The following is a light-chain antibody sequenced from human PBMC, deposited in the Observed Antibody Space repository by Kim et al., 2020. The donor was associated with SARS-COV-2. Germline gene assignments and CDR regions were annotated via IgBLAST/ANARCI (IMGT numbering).Light chain of an antibody. V-gene: IGKV3-15*01. CDR3: QQYNDWPYT. CDR2: GAS. J-gene: IGKJ2*01. CDR1: QTISGY. Sequence: SVSLGDTVTLSCRASQTISGYLGWYQHKPGHNTTLLIYGASTRATDIPTRFSGSGSGTDFTLTISSLQSDDFGVYYCQQYNDWPYTFGHGTKLEI.